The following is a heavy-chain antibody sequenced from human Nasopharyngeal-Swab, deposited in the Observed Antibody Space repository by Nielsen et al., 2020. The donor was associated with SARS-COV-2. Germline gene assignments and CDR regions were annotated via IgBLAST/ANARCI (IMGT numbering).Heavy chain of an antibody. CDR3: GREGRWFGGGGAFDI. CDR1: GFSFSCYD. D-gene: IGHD3-10*01. Sequence: GESLKISCAASGFSFSCYDMHWVRQATGKGLELVSAIGTAGDTYQPASVKGRFTISRENAKHSLYLQMNSLRAGDTDVYYCGREGRWFGGGGAFDIWGQGTMVTVSS. CDR2: IGTAGDT. V-gene: IGHV3-13*01. J-gene: IGHJ3*02.